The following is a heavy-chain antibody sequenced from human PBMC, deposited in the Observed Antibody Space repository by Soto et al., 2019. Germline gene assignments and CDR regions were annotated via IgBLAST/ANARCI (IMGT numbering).Heavy chain of an antibody. CDR2: IRSKAYGGTT. CDR3: TRLRAIFGVVTKIYYYYYYMDV. D-gene: IGHD3-3*01. J-gene: IGHJ6*03. CDR1: GFTFGDYA. V-gene: IGHV3-49*03. Sequence: GGSLRLSCTASGFTFGDYAMSWFRQAPGKGLEWVGFIRSKAYGGTTEYAASVKGRFTISRDDSKSIAYLQMNSLKTEDTAVYYCTRLRAIFGVVTKIYYYYYYMDVWGKGTTVTVSS.